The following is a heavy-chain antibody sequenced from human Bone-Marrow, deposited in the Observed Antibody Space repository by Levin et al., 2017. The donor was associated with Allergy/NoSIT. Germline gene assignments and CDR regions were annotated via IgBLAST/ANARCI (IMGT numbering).Heavy chain of an antibody. Sequence: GGSLRLSCAASGFTFSSYAMSWVRQAPGKGLEWVSAISGSGGSTYYADSVKGRFTISRDNSKNTLYLQMNSLRAEDTAVYYCAKSWGKPSLRFLEWGPKYYFDYWGQGTLVTVSS. CDR2: ISGSGGST. D-gene: IGHD3-3*01. CDR3: AKSWGKPSLRFLEWGPKYYFDY. J-gene: IGHJ4*02. V-gene: IGHV3-23*01. CDR1: GFTFSSYA.